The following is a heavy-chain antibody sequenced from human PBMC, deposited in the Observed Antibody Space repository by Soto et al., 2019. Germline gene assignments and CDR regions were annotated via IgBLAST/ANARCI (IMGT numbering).Heavy chain of an antibody. V-gene: IGHV1-69*01. CDR3: ARVMEMPGATQAAFDL. Sequence: QVQLVQSGAEVKKPGSSVKVSCKASGGTFSSYAISWVRQAPGQGLEWMGGIIPIFGTANYAQKFQGRVKITENESTSTAYMDLSSVRSEDTAVYYCARVMEMPGATQAAFDLWGQGTMVTVSS. J-gene: IGHJ3*01. CDR1: GGTFSSYA. CDR2: IIPIFGTA. D-gene: IGHD2-8*01.